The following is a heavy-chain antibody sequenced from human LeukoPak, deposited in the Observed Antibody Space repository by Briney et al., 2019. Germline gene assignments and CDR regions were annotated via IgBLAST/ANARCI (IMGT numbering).Heavy chain of an antibody. CDR1: GGTFSSYA. V-gene: IGHV1-69*06. Sequence: ASVKVSCKASGGTFSSYAISWVRQAPGQGLEWMGGTIPIFGTANYAQKFQGRVTITADKSTSTAYMELSSLRPEDTAVYYCARDKGKITMNEVRGASDYWGQGTLVTVSS. J-gene: IGHJ4*02. CDR3: ARDKGKITMNEVRGASDY. D-gene: IGHD3-22*01. CDR2: TIPIFGTA.